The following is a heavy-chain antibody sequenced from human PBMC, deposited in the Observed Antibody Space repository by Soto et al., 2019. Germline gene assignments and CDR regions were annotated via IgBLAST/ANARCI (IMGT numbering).Heavy chain of an antibody. V-gene: IGHV3-30*18. CDR3: AKDRGNWNNHYGMDV. J-gene: IGHJ6*02. D-gene: IGHD1-1*01. CDR2: ISYDGSNK. CDR1: GFTFSSYG. Sequence: QVQLVESGGGVVQPGRSLRLSCAASGFTFSSYGIHWVRQAPGKGLEWVAVISYDGSNKENADSVKGRFTISRDNSKDTLDLQMNSLRAEDTAVYYCAKDRGNWNNHYGMDVWGQGTTVTVSS.